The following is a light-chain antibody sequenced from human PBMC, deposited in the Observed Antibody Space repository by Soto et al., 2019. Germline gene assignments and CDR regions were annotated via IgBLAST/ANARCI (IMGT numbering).Light chain of an antibody. CDR3: QHYGSSP. CDR1: QSISSSY. Sequence: EIVLTQSPGTLSLSPGERVTLSCRASQSISSSYLAWYQQKPGQAPRLVIYGVSSRATGIPDRFSGSGSGTDFTLTISRLEPEDFAVYYCQHYGSSPFGGGTKVEIK. CDR2: GVS. V-gene: IGKV3-20*01. J-gene: IGKJ4*01.